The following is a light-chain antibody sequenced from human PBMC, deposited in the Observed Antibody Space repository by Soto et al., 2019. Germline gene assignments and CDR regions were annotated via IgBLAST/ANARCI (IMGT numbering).Light chain of an antibody. CDR3: ATWDDSLILLYV. J-gene: IGLJ1*01. V-gene: IGLV2-8*01. CDR2: EVV. CDR1: KNDIGVYDF. Sequence: QSVLTQPPSASWSRGQSVTPSSRGTKNDIGVYDFVSWYQHHPGKAPRLIIYEVVQRPSGVPDRFSGSKSGTSASLAISGLQSEDEAEYYCATWDDSLILLYVFGTGTEV.